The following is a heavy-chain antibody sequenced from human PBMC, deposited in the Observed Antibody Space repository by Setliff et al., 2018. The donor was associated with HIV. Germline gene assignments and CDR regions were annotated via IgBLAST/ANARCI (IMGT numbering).Heavy chain of an antibody. CDR1: EFNFAAYA. D-gene: IGHD1-26*01. J-gene: IGHJ4*02. CDR2: ISGDSVYS. Sequence: PGGSLRLSCAASEFNFAAYAMTWVRQAPGKGLEWVAAISGDSVYSYYTDSVKGRFTISRDNSKNTLYLQMNSLRAEDTAVYYCAKNSGPGTPYFDHWGQGTLVTVSS. CDR3: AKNSGPGTPYFDH. V-gene: IGHV3-23*01.